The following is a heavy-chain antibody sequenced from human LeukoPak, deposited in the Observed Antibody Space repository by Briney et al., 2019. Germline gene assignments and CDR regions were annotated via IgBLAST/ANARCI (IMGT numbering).Heavy chain of an antibody. CDR2: AYYRSKRNN. V-gene: IGHV6-1*01. CDR1: GDSVSSKSAA. CDR3: ARYSGLGVPDY. D-gene: IGHD2-21*01. J-gene: IGHJ4*02. Sequence: SQTLSLSCAISGDSVSSKSAAWNWIRQSPSRGLEWLGRAYYRSKRNNDYAVCVGGRITKKPDTSKNQFPLLLNSVTPEDTAMYYCARYSGLGVPDYWGQGTLVTVSS.